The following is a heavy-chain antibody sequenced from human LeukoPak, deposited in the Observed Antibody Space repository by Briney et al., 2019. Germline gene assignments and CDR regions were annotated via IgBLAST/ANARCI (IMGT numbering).Heavy chain of an antibody. V-gene: IGHV3-48*03. CDR2: ISSSGSTI. D-gene: IGHD3-9*01. J-gene: IGHJ4*02. CDR3: ATAFSYYDILTGYYRGFDY. Sequence: GGSLRLSCAASGFTISSYEMNWVRQAPGKGLEWVSYISSSGSTIYYADSVKGRFTISRDNAKNSLYLQMNSLRAEDTAVYYCATAFSYYDILTGYYRGFDYWGQGTLVTVSS. CDR1: GFTISSYE.